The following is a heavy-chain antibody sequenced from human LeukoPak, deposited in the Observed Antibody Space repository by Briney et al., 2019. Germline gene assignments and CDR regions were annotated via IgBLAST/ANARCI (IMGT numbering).Heavy chain of an antibody. CDR2: IYYSGST. CDR1: GGSISSGEYY. Sequence: SQTLSLTCTASGGSISSGEYYWTWLRQHPGKGLEWIGYIYYSGSTCYNPSLKSRVIISVDTSKNQFSLKLSSVTAADTAVYYCARDRIAGRWFDPWGQGTLVTVSS. CDR3: ARDRIAGRWFDP. D-gene: IGHD6-13*01. V-gene: IGHV4-31*03. J-gene: IGHJ5*02.